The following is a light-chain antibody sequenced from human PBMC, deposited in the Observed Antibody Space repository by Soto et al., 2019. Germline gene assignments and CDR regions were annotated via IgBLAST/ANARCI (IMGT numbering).Light chain of an antibody. V-gene: IGKV3-15*01. CDR3: QQYNNWPPWT. Sequence: EIVMTQSPATLSVSPGERATLSCRASQSVSGNLAWYQQKPGQAPRLLIYGASTRATGIPARFSGSGSGTAFTLTISSLQSGDFAVYYCQQYNNWPPWTFGQGTKVEIK. CDR1: QSVSGN. CDR2: GAS. J-gene: IGKJ1*01.